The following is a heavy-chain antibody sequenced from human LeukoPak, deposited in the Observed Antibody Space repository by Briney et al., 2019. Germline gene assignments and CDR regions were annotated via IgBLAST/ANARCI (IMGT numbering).Heavy chain of an antibody. CDR2: IYASGST. CDR3: ARGCKTYIVVVPAPRSNWFDP. Sequence: SETLSLTCTVSGGSISSGSYYWSWIRQPAGKGLEWIGRIYASGSTNYNPSLKSRVTISVDTSKNQFSLKLNSVTAADTAVYYCARGCKTYIVVVPAPRSNWFDPWGQGTLVTVSS. D-gene: IGHD2-2*01. V-gene: IGHV4-61*02. J-gene: IGHJ5*02. CDR1: GGSISSGSYY.